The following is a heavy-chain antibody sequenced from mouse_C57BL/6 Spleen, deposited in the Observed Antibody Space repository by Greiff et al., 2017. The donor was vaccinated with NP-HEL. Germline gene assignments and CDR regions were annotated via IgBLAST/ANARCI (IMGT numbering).Heavy chain of an antibody. J-gene: IGHJ2*01. Sequence: QVQLQQPGAELVRPGSSVKLSCKASGYTFTSYWMHWVKQRPIQGLEWIGNIDPSDSETHYNQKFKDKATLTVDKSSSTAYMQLSSLTSEDSAVYYCARGGITTVVATDFFDYWGQGTTLTVSS. D-gene: IGHD1-1*01. CDR3: ARGGITTVVATDFFDY. V-gene: IGHV1-52*01. CDR2: IDPSDSET. CDR1: GYTFTSYW.